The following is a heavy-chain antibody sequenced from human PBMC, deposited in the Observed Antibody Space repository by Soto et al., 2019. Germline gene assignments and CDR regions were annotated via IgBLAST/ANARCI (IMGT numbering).Heavy chain of an antibody. Sequence: GGSLRLSCAASGFTFDDYAMHWVRQAPGKGLECVSGISWNSGSIGYADSVKGRFTISRDNAKNSLYLQMNSLRAEDTALYYCAKESDYFDYWGQGTLVTVSS. J-gene: IGHJ4*02. CDR3: AKESDYFDY. CDR2: ISWNSGSI. V-gene: IGHV3-9*01. CDR1: GFTFDDYA.